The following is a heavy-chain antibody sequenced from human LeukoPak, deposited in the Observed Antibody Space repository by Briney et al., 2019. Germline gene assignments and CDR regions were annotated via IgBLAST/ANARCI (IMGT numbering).Heavy chain of an antibody. CDR2: ISYDGSNK. V-gene: IGHV3-30*04. CDR1: GFTFSSYA. Sequence: PGGSLRLSCAASGFTFSSYAMHWVRQAPGKGLEWVAVISYDGSNKYYAASVKRRFTISRDNSKNTLYLQMNSLRAEDTAVYYCARDPHYDILTGFSFPSYYFDYWGQGTLVTVSS. D-gene: IGHD3-9*01. CDR3: ARDPHYDILTGFSFPSYYFDY. J-gene: IGHJ4*02.